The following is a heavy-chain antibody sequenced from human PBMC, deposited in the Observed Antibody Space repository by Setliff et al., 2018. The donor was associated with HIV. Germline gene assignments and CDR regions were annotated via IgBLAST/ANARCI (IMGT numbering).Heavy chain of an antibody. CDR1: GGSFSGYY. J-gene: IGHJ4*02. Sequence: PSETLSLTCSVSGGSFSGYYWSWIRQPPGKGLEWIGYIYIYNSGSTNYNPSLTSRVTISVDRSKNQFSLNLSSVTAADTALYYCASLFHDTSAPWLYYFDYWGQGTLVTVSS. V-gene: IGHV4-59*08. CDR3: ASLFHDTSAPWLYYFDY. D-gene: IGHD3-22*01. CDR2: IYIYNSGST.